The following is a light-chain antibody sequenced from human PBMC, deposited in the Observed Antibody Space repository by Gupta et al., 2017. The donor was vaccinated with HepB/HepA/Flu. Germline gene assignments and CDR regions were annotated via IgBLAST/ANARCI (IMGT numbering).Light chain of an antibody. CDR1: SSDVGGYKY. J-gene: IGLJ3*02. V-gene: IGLV2-11*01. CDR3: CSYAVSDTWV. Sequence: QSALTQPRSVSGAPGQSVTISCTGTSSDVGGYKYVSWYQQHPGKAHKLMVYDVSKRPSGVPDRFSDSKSGNTASLTISGHQAEDEADYYYCSYAVSDTWVFGGGTMLTVL. CDR2: DVS.